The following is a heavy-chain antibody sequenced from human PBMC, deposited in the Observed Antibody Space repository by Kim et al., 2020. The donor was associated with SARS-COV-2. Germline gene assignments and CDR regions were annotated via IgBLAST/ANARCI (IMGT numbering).Heavy chain of an antibody. V-gene: IGHV3-74*01. D-gene: IGHD3-9*01. CDR1: GFTFSSYW. Sequence: GGSLRLSCAAPGFTFSSYWMHWVRQAPGKGLVWVSSINSDGRSTSSADSVKGRFTISRDNAKNTLYLQMNSLRAEDTAVYYCARWGRGRYLDWVLEVDA. J-gene: IGHJ3*01. CDR2: INSDGRST. CDR3: ARWGRGRYLDWVLEVDA.